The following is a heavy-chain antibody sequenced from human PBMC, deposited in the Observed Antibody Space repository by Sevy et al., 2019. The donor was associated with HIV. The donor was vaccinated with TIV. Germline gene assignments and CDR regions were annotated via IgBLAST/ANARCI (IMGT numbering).Heavy chain of an antibody. CDR1: GFTFSSYA. J-gene: IGHJ6*03. Sequence: GGSLRLSCAASGFTFSSYAMHWVRQAPGKGLEWVAVISYDGSNKYYADSVKGRFTISRDNSKNTLYLQMNSLRAEDTAVYCCARGHYYYYYMDVWGKGTTVTVSS. V-gene: IGHV3-30-3*01. CDR3: ARGHYYYYYMDV. CDR2: ISYDGSNK.